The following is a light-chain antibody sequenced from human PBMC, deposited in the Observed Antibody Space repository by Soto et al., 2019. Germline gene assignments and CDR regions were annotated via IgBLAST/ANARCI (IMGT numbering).Light chain of an antibody. J-gene: IGLJ1*01. V-gene: IGLV2-14*01. CDR3: RSYTRRSTPYV. CDR2: EVS. CDR1: SSDVGGYNY. Sequence: QSVLTQPASVSGSPGQSITISCTGTSSDVGGYNYVSWYQQHPGKAPKLMIYEVSNRPSGVSNRFSGSKSGNTASLTISGLQAEDEADDYCRSYTRRSTPYVFGSGTKVTLL.